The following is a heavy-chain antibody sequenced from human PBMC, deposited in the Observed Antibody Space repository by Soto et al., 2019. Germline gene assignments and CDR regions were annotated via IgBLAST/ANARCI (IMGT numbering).Heavy chain of an antibody. CDR2: IYWDDDK. J-gene: IGHJ5*02. CDR3: AHRPDQSWYKYNCFDP. CDR1: GFSLSTSGVG. V-gene: IGHV2-5*02. Sequence: SGPTLVNPTQTLTLTCTFSGFSLSTSGVGVGWIRPPPGKALEWVALIYWDDDKRYSPSLKSRLTITKDTSKNQVVLTMTNMDPVDTATYYCAHRPDQSWYKYNCFDPWGQGTLVTVSS. D-gene: IGHD1-1*01.